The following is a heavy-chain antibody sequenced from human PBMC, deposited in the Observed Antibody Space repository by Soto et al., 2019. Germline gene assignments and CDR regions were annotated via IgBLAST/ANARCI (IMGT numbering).Heavy chain of an antibody. CDR1: GGTFSSYT. V-gene: IGHV1-69*08. Sequence: QVQLVQSGAEVKKPGSSVKVSCKASGGTFSSYTISWVRQAPGQGLEWMGRIIPILGIANYAQKFQGRVTITADKSTSTAYMELSSLRSEDTAVYYCARDGERGYCSGGSCFWFDPWGQGNLVTVSS. CDR3: ARDGERGYCSGGSCFWFDP. J-gene: IGHJ5*02. CDR2: IIPILGIA. D-gene: IGHD2-15*01.